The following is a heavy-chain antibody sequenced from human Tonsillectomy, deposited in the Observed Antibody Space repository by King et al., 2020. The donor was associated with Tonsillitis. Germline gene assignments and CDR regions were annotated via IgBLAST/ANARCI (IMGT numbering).Heavy chain of an antibody. Sequence: VQLVESGAEVKKPGASVKVSCKASGYTFASYGISWVRQAPGQGLEWMGWIIAYNGDTSYAQKLQGRVTMTTDTSTATAYMDLRSLRSDDTAVYYCAYLTAVTKLGYGLDVWGQGTTVTVSS. CDR2: IIAYNGDT. J-gene: IGHJ6*02. V-gene: IGHV1-18*01. CDR3: AYLTAVTKLGYGLDV. CDR1: GYTFASYG. D-gene: IGHD4-17*01.